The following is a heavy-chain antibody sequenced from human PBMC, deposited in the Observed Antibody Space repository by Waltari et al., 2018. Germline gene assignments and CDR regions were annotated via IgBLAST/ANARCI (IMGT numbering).Heavy chain of an antibody. CDR1: GYSISSGYY. CDR3: ARDGPYYAFDI. CDR2: IYHSGST. Sequence: QVQLQESGPGLVKPSETLSLTCAVSGYSISSGYYWGWIRQPPGKGLEWIGSIYHSGSTYYNPSLKSRVTISVDTSKNQFSLKLSSVTAADTAVYYCARDGPYYAFDIWGQGTMVTVSS. V-gene: IGHV4-38-2*01. D-gene: IGHD2-21*01. J-gene: IGHJ3*02.